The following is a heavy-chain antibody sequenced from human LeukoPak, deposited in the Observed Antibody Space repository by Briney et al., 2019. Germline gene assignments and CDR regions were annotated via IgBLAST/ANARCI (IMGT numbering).Heavy chain of an antibody. D-gene: IGHD3-22*01. CDR1: GGSMSSYY. V-gene: IGHV4-59*08. CDR3: ARGPYYFDSSGAFDI. J-gene: IGHJ3*02. CDR2: IYNTGST. Sequence: PSETLSLTCSVSGGSMSSYYWSWIRQPPGQGLEWIGNIYNTGSTNYNPSLKSRVTISVDTSKNQFSLKLSSVTAADTAVYYCARGPYYFDSSGAFDIWGQATMVTVSS.